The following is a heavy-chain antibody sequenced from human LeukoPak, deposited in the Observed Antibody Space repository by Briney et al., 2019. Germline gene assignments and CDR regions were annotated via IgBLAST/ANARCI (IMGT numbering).Heavy chain of an antibody. CDR1: GFIFTDFS. CDR2: IYSGGST. Sequence: GGSLRLSCATSGFIFTDFSINWVRQAPGKGLEWVSVIYSGGSTYYADSVKGRFTISRDNSKNTLYLQMNSLRAEDTAVYYCARNWGDNWFDPWGQGTLVTVSS. J-gene: IGHJ5*02. CDR3: ARNWGDNWFDP. D-gene: IGHD3-16*01. V-gene: IGHV3-66*01.